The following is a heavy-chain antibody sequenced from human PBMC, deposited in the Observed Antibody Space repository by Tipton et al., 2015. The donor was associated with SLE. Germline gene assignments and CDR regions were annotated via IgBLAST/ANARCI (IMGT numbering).Heavy chain of an antibody. J-gene: IGHJ4*02. Sequence: QLVQSGAEVTKPGASVRVSCRASGYTFINYGISWMRKAPGRGLGWVGWINTNNGETKYPQRFQGRVTMITDTSTSTTYMMLNSPTSDDTAFYYCARECSGSGCLDYWGQGTLVTVSS. V-gene: IGHV1-18*01. CDR1: GYTFINYG. CDR2: INTNNGET. CDR3: ARECSGSGCLDY. D-gene: IGHD3-10*02.